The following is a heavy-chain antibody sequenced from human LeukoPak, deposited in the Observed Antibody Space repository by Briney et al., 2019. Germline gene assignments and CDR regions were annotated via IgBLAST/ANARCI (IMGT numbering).Heavy chain of an antibody. CDR2: ISGSGGST. D-gene: IGHD3-9*01. CDR1: GFTFRSYA. J-gene: IGHJ4*02. V-gene: IGHV3-23*01. CDR3: ANRPGNHDILTQYYFDY. Sequence: GGSLRLSCAASGFTFRSYAMSWVRQAPGKGLEWVSVISGSGGSTYYADSVKGRFTISRDNSKNTLYLQMNGLRAEDTAVYYCANRPGNHDILTQYYFDYWGQGTLVTVSS.